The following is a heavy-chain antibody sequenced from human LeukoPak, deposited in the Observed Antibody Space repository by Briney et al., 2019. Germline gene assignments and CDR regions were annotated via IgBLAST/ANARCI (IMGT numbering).Heavy chain of an antibody. CDR2: ISSSSSYI. J-gene: IGHJ6*02. D-gene: IGHD2-2*01. V-gene: IGHV3-21*01. CDR3: ARDVSRCSSTSCYSYYGMDV. Sequence: GGSLRLSCAASRFTFSSYSMNWVRQAPGKGLEWVSSISSSSSYIYYADSVKGRFTISRDNAKNSLYLQMNSLRAEDTAVYYCARDVSRCSSTSCYSYYGMDVWGQGTTVTVSS. CDR1: RFTFSSYS.